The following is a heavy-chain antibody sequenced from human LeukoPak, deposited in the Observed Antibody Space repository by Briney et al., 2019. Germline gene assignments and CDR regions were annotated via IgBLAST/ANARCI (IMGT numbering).Heavy chain of an antibody. D-gene: IGHD2-2*02. Sequence: SQTLSLTCTVSGGSISSGSYYWSWIRQPAGKGLEWIGRIYTSGSTNYNPSLKSRVTISVDTSKNQFSLKLSSVTAADTAVYYCARLAVVPAAIHAFDIWGQGTMVTVSS. V-gene: IGHV4-61*02. CDR2: IYTSGST. J-gene: IGHJ3*02. CDR1: GGSISSGSYY. CDR3: ARLAVVPAAIHAFDI.